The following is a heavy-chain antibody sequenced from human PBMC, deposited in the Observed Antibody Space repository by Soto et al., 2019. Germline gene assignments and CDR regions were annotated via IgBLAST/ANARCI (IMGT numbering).Heavy chain of an antibody. J-gene: IGHJ4*02. D-gene: IGHD2-2*01. CDR3: ARGHGTTNFDF. CDR1: GDSMSYSVSNYY. V-gene: IGHV4-4*07. CDR2: VYTTCSR. Sequence: SETLSLTWIVSGDSMSYSVSNYYWSWIRQSAGKGLEWMVRVYTTCSRNDRTSFKSRVTMSVDTAKKQFSLKLTSVTAADTAVYYCARGHGTTNFDFWGQGILVTVSS.